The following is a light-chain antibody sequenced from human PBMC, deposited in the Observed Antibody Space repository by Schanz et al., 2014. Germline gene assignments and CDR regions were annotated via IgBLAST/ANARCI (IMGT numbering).Light chain of an antibody. CDR2: DAS. CDR1: QSISNTF. V-gene: IGKV3D-20*01. Sequence: IVLTQSPATLSLSPGERATLSCVASQSISNTFLAWYQQKPGLAPRLLMYDASIRATGIPDRFSGSGSGTDFTLTVSRLEPEDSAVYFCQQSGSSPPVTFGQGTRLEIK. CDR3: QQSGSSPPVT. J-gene: IGKJ5*01.